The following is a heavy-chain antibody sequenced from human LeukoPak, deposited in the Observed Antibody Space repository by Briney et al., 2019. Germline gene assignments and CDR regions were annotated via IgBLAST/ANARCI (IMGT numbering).Heavy chain of an antibody. CDR1: GYTLTELS. J-gene: IGHJ4*02. Sequence: ASVKVSCKVSGYTLTELSMHWVRQAPGKGLEWMGGFDPEDGETIYAQKFQGRVTMTEDTSTDTAYMELSSLRSEDTAVYYCATDPYYHDSSGYQYWGQGTLVTVSS. CDR3: ATDPYYHDSSGYQY. CDR2: FDPEDGET. D-gene: IGHD3-22*01. V-gene: IGHV1-24*01.